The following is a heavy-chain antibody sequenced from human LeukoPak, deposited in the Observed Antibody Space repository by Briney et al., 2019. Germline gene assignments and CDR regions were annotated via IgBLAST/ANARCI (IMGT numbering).Heavy chain of an antibody. Sequence: SETLSLTCTVSGGSMSGYYWSWIRQPPGKGLEWIGYIYYSGSTNYNPSLKSRVTISVDTSKNHFSLRLSSVTAADTAVYYCARGRRYYDTSGTVYYDAMDVWGQGTTVTVSS. J-gene: IGHJ6*02. CDR2: IYYSGST. D-gene: IGHD3-22*01. V-gene: IGHV4-59*01. CDR3: ARGRRYYDTSGTVYYDAMDV. CDR1: GGSMSGYY.